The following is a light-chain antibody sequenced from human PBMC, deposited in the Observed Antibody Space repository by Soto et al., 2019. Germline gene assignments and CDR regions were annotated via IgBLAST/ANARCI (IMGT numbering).Light chain of an antibody. J-gene: IGLJ3*02. CDR1: SGSIASNY. CDR3: QSYDSSNHWV. CDR2: EDN. V-gene: IGLV6-57*04. Sequence: NFMLTHPHSVSESPGKMVTISCTRSSGSIASNYVQWYQQRPGSAPTTVIYEDNQRPSGVPDRFSGSIDSSSNSASLTISGLKTEDEADYYCQSYDSSNHWVFGGGTKVTVL.